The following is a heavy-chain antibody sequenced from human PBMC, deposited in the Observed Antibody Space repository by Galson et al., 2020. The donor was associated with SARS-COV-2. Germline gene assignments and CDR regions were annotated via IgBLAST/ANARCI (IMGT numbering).Heavy chain of an antibody. V-gene: IGHV3-48*02. D-gene: IGHD7-27*01. J-gene: IGHJ6*02. CDR3: ARSLGGTYYFYYAMDV. Sequence: GGSLRLSCAASGFTISHENMMWVRQAPGRGLEWVATIRSGASGTYYADSVKGRFTISRDTDKNSLLLQVKYPRDADTAVYYCARSLGGTYYFYYAMDVWGQGTTVTVSS. CDR1: GFTISHEN. CDR2: IRSGASGT.